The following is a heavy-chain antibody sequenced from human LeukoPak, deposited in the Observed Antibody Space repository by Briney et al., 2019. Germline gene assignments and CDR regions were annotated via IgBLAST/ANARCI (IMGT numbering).Heavy chain of an antibody. D-gene: IGHD3-10*01. Sequence: SETLSLTCAVYGGSFSGYYWSWIRQPPGMGLEWIGEINHSGSTNYSPSLKSRVTISVDTSKNQFSLKLSSVTAADTVVYFCAGRKYASGVYYYHMDVWDKGTTVTISS. V-gene: IGHV4-34*01. CDR3: AGRKYASGVYYYHMDV. CDR1: GGSFSGYY. CDR2: INHSGST. J-gene: IGHJ6*03.